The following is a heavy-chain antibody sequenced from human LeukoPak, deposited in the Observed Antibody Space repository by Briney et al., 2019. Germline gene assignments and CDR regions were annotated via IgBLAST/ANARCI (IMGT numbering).Heavy chain of an antibody. V-gene: IGHV3-23*01. D-gene: IGHD2-2*01. CDR1: GFTFSSYA. J-gene: IGHJ4*02. CDR3: AKVSLCSSTSCPVDY. Sequence: GGSLRLSCAASGFTFSSYAIYWVRQAPGKGLEWVSGISGSGGDTYYADSVKGRFTISRDNSKNTLYLQMNSLRAEDTAVYYCAKVSLCSSTSCPVDYWGQGTLVTVSS. CDR2: ISGSGGDT.